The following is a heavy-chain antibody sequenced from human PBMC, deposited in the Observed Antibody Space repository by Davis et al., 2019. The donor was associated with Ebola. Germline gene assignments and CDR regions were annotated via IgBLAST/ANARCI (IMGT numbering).Heavy chain of an antibody. CDR3: ARDQKITVPKPYYYYYGMDV. D-gene: IGHD4-11*01. CDR1: GYTFTSYY. J-gene: IGHJ6*02. CDR2: INPSGGST. Sequence: ASVKVSCKASGYTFTSYYMHWVRQAPGQGLEWMGIINPSGGSTSYAQKFQGRVTMTRDTSTSTVYMELSSLRSEDTAVYYCARDQKITVPKPYYYYYGMDVWGQGTTVTVSS. V-gene: IGHV1-46*01.